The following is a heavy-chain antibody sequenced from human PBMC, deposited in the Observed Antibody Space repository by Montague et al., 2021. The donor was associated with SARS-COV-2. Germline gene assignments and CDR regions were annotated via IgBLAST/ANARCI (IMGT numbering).Heavy chain of an antibody. CDR3: AGGKHCPGGSRHSWSGNSYYGMDV. Sequence: SETLSLTCTVYGGSLSDYYWSWIRQPPGMGLEWIGEINQSGSTSYNPSLNGRVTISVDTSKNQFSLKLNSVTVADTAIFYCAGGKHCPGGSRHSWSGNSYYGMDVWGQGTTVTVSS. J-gene: IGHJ6*02. D-gene: IGHD2-15*01. CDR2: INQSGST. V-gene: IGHV4-34*01. CDR1: GGSLSDYY.